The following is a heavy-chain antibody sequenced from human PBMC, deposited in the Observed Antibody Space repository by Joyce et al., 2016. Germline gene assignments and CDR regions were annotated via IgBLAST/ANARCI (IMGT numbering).Heavy chain of an antibody. V-gene: IGHV1-18*01. D-gene: IGHD1-26*01. Sequence: QVQPVQSGGEVKKPGASVKVSCKASGYTFTSYGISWVRQAPGQGLEWMGWISPYKGDTNIVQKFQCRITMTADTSTRTAYMELRSLRSDDTGVYYCARVPTSLVGATVDYWGQGTQVTVSS. J-gene: IGHJ4*02. CDR1: GYTFTSYG. CDR3: ARVPTSLVGATVDY. CDR2: ISPYKGDT.